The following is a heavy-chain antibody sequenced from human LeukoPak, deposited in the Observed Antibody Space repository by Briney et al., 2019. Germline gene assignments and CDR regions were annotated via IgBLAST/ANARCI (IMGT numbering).Heavy chain of an antibody. Sequence: SETLSLTCTVSGGSISSYYWSWIRQPPGQELEWIGYVYYSGSTNYNPSLKSRVTISVDTSKNQFSLKLSSVTAADTAVYYCARGGDWLFDYWGQGILVTVSS. J-gene: IGHJ4*02. CDR2: VYYSGST. CDR3: ARGGDWLFDY. D-gene: IGHD2-21*02. CDR1: GGSISSYY. V-gene: IGHV4-59*01.